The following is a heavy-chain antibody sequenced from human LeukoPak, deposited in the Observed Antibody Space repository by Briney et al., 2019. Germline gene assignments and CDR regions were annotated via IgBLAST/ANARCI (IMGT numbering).Heavy chain of an antibody. CDR3: ARDSEYQLHRWFDP. Sequence: SETLSLTCTVSGGSISSSSYYWGWIRQPPGKGLEWIGSIYYSGSAYYNPSLKSRVTISVDTSKNQFSLKLSSVTAADTAVYYCARDSEYQLHRWFDPWGQGTLVTVSS. D-gene: IGHD2-2*01. CDR2: IYYSGSA. V-gene: IGHV4-39*07. J-gene: IGHJ5*02. CDR1: GGSISSSSYY.